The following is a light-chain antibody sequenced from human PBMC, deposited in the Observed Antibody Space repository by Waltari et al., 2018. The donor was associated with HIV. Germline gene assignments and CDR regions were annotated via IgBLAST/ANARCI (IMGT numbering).Light chain of an antibody. CDR1: QSVSSSY. Sequence: LSLSPGERATLSCRASQSVSSSYLAWYQQKPGQAPRLLIYGASSRATGIPDRFSGSGSGTDFTLTISRLEPEDFAVYYCQQYGSSPGTFGQGTKVEIK. V-gene: IGKV3-20*01. CDR2: GAS. CDR3: QQYGSSPGT. J-gene: IGKJ1*01.